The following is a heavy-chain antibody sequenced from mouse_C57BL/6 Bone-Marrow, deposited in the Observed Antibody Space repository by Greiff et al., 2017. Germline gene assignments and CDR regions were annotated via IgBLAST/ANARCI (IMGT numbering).Heavy chain of an antibody. CDR1: GFTFSDYG. J-gene: IGHJ3*01. V-gene: IGHV5-17*01. D-gene: IGHD4-1*01. CDR3: ARGLGPFAY. CDR2: ISSGSSTI. Sequence: EVNVVESGGGLVKPGGSLKLSCAASGFTFSDYGMHWVRQAPEKGLEWVAYISSGSSTIYYADTVKGRFTISRDNAKNTLFLQMTSLRSEDTAMYYCARGLGPFAYWGQGTLVTVSA.